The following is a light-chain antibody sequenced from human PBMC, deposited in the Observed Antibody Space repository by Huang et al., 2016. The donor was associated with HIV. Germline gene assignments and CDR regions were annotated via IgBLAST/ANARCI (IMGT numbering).Light chain of an antibody. CDR3: QKYNMAPYT. CDR1: PAIRYY. V-gene: IGKV1-27*01. CDR2: YSS. J-gene: IGKJ2*01. Sequence: DIQLTQSPSSLSSSVGDRVKITCRAIPAIRYYLAWYQQKPGKIPKLLISYSSTLQSGVPARFSGGGYGTDFALTISGLQPEDVATYGCQKYNMAPYTGGQGTKLDI.